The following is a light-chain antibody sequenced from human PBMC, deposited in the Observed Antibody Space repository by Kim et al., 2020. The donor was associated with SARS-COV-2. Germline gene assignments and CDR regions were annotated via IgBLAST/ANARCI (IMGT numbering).Light chain of an antibody. CDR3: ATWGDSLNGWV. V-gene: IGLV1-44*01. CDR1: SSNIGSHT. CDR2: DNN. Sequence: ELTQPPSASGTPGQRVTVSCSGGSSNIGSHTVNWYQQLPGTAPKLLIYDNNQRPSGVPDRFSGSKSGTSASLAISGLQSEDEADYYCATWGDSLNGWVFGGGTQLTVL. J-gene: IGLJ3*02.